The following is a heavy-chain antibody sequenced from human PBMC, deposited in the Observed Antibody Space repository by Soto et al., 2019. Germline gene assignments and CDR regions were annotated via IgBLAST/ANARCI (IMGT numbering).Heavy chain of an antibody. V-gene: IGHV4-59*01. CDR2: IYYSGST. CDR3: AGRQCSGGSCYSPDAFDI. CDR1: GGSISSYY. Sequence: SETLSLTCTVSGGSISSYYWSWIRQPPGKGLEWIGYIYYSGSTNYNPSLKSRVTISVDTSKNQFSLKLNSVTAADTAVYYCAGRQCSGGSCYSPDAFDIWGQGTMVTVSS. D-gene: IGHD2-15*01. J-gene: IGHJ3*02.